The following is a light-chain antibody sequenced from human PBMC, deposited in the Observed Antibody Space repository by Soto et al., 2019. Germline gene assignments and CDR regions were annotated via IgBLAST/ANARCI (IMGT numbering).Light chain of an antibody. CDR1: QSVSSY. CDR2: DAS. J-gene: IGKJ1*01. V-gene: IGKV3-11*01. CDR3: QQRSNWPPWT. Sequence: EIVLTQSPATLSLSPGERATLSCRASQSVSSYLAWYQQKPGQAPRLLIYDASNRATGIPARFSGSGSGTDFTITISSLEPEDFGVYYCQQRSNWPPWTFGRGTKVEIK.